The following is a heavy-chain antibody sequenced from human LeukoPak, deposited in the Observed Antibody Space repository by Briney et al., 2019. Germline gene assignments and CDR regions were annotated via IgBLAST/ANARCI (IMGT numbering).Heavy chain of an antibody. J-gene: IGHJ4*02. CDR3: ARDLSSNWNY. D-gene: IGHD1-20*01. CDR2: IYSGGST. CDR1: GFTVSSNY. V-gene: IGHV3-66*01. Sequence: PGGSLRLSRAASGFTVSSNYMTWVRQAPGKGLEGISIIYSGGSTYYADSVKGRFTISRDNSKNTLYLHMNSLRAEDTAVYYCARDLSSNWNYWGQGTLVTVSS.